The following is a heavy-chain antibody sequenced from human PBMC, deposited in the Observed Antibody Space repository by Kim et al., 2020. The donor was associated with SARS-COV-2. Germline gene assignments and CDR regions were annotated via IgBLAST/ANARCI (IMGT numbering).Heavy chain of an antibody. D-gene: IGHD4-4*01. CDR2: LYRGGTI. CDR1: EFGVRNNH. CDR3: ARDPAGDGYSFIDY. J-gene: IGHJ4*02. Sequence: GGSLRLSCAASEFGVRNNHMNWVRQAPGKGLEWVSVLYRGGTIYYSDSVKDRFTISRDNSKNTLYLQMNSLRAEDTAVYFCARDPAGDGYSFIDYWGQGTLVIVSS. V-gene: IGHV3-53*01.